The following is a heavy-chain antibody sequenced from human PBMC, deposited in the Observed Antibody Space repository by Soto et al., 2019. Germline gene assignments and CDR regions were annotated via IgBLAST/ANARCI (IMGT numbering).Heavy chain of an antibody. D-gene: IGHD5-18*01. CDR1: GFTFISYA. V-gene: IGHV3-23*01. Sequence: GESLRVSCAASGFTFISYAMSWVRQAPGKGLEWVSAISVSGGSTYYADSVKGRFTISRDNSKNTLYLQMNSLGAEDTAVYYCAKGLIGEIQLWFYNGMDVWGQGTTVTVSS. CDR3: AKGLIGEIQLWFYNGMDV. CDR2: ISVSGGST. J-gene: IGHJ6*02.